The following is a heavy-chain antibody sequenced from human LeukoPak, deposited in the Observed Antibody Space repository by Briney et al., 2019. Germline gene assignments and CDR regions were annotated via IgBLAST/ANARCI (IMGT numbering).Heavy chain of an antibody. CDR2: IIPIFGTA. CDR1: GGTFSSYA. J-gene: IGHJ5*02. V-gene: IGHV1-69*13. Sequence: SVKVSCKASGGTFSSYAISWVRQAPGQGLEWMGGIIPIFGTANYAQKFQGRVTITADESTSTAYMELSSLRSEDTAVYYCARVAVVAATLSWFDPWGQGTLVTVSS. CDR3: ARVAVVAATLSWFDP. D-gene: IGHD2-15*01.